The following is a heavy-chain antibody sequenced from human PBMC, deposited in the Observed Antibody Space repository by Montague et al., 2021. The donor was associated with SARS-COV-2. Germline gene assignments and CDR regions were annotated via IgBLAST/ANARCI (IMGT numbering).Heavy chain of an antibody. CDR2: IYYSGST. Sequence: SETLSLTCTVSGSSISSSSYYWGWIRQPPGKGLEWIGSIYYSGSTYYNPSLKSRVTISVDTSKNQFSLKLSSVTAADTAVYYCARHSGRDTIFGVVIIPDAFDIWGQGTMVTGSS. CDR3: ARHSGRDTIFGVVIIPDAFDI. CDR1: GSSISSSSYY. J-gene: IGHJ3*02. D-gene: IGHD3-3*01. V-gene: IGHV4-39*01.